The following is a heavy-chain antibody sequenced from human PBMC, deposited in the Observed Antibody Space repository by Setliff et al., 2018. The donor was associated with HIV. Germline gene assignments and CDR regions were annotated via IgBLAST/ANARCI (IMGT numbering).Heavy chain of an antibody. J-gene: IGHJ6*03. CDR2: ISSSGSTI. CDR3: ARERGYCSSISCIAYYYYMDV. CDR1: GFTFSSYE. V-gene: IGHV3-48*03. D-gene: IGHD2-2*01. Sequence: PGGSLRLSCAASGFTFSSYEMNWVRQAPGKGLEWVSYISSSGSTIYFADSVKGRFTISRDNAKNSLYLQMNSLRAEDTAVYYCARERGYCSSISCIAYYYYMDVWGKGTTVTV.